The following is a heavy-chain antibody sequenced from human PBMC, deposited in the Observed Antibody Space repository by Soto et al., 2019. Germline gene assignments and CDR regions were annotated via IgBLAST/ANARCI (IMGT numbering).Heavy chain of an antibody. CDR3: ARDKFPAMVRGVNVGFQH. Sequence: NPSETLSLTCTVSGASISSYYWTWIRQPPGKGLEWIGQIYHSGSTNYNPSLKSRVTISVDTSKNQFSLKLSSVTAADTAVYYCARDKFPAMVRGVNVGFQHWGQGTLVTVS. V-gene: IGHV4-59*12. CDR1: GASISSYY. CDR2: IYHSGST. D-gene: IGHD3-10*01. J-gene: IGHJ1*01.